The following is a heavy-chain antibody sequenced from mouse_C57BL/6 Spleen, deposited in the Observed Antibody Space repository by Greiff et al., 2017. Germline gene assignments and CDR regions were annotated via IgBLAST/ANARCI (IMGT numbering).Heavy chain of an antibody. D-gene: IGHD2-4*01. CDR1: GFTFSSYT. CDR2: ISGGGGNT. Sequence: DVKLVESGGGLVKPGGSLKLSCAASGFTFSSYTMSWVRQTPEKRLEWVATISGGGGNTYYPDSVKGRFTISRDNAKNTLYLQMSSLRSEDTALYYCARQIYYDYDGRGFDYWGQGTTLTVSS. CDR3: ARQIYYDYDGRGFDY. J-gene: IGHJ2*01. V-gene: IGHV5-9*01.